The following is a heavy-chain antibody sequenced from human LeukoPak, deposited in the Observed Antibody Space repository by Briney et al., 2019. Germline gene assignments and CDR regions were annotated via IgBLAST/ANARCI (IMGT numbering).Heavy chain of an antibody. CDR1: GYPLSNYD. J-gene: IGHJ5*02. Sequence: GASVKVSCKASGYPLSNYDINRVRQATGQGLEWMGWMNPNSGNTDYAQKFQGRVTITRNTSISTAYMELSSLRSEDTAVYYCARGRATVTTHWVDPWGQGTLVTVSS. CDR3: ARGRATVTTHWVDP. CDR2: MNPNSGNT. V-gene: IGHV1-8*03. D-gene: IGHD4-11*01.